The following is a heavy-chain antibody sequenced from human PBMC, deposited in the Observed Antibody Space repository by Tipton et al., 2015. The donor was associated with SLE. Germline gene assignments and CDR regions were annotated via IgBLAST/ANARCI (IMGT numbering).Heavy chain of an antibody. CDR2: ISSSSSYI. D-gene: IGHD6-13*01. CDR1: GFTFSSYS. Sequence: SLRLSCAASGFTFSSYSMNWVRQAPGKGLEWVSSISSSSSYIYYADSVKGRFTISRDNAKNSLYLQMNSLRAGDTAVYYCARAPTGTAHYGMDVWGQGTTVTVSS. J-gene: IGHJ6*02. CDR3: ARAPTGTAHYGMDV. V-gene: IGHV3-21*01.